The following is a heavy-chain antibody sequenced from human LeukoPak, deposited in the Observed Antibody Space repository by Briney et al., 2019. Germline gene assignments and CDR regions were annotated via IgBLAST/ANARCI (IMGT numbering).Heavy chain of an antibody. V-gene: IGHV3-15*01. Sequence: GGSLRLSCAGSGFIFSTAWMSWVRQAPGKGLEWVGRLKSKTDGGTTDYAAPVKGRFTISRDDSKNTVYLQMDSLRAEDTAVYYCAKAPTPYFDWLCDYWGQGTLVTVSS. CDR2: LKSKTDGGTT. CDR3: AKAPTPYFDWLCDY. J-gene: IGHJ4*02. D-gene: IGHD3-9*01. CDR1: GFIFSTAW.